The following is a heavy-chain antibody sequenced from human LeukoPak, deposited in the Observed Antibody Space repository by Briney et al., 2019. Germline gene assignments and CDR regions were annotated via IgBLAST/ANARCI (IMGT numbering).Heavy chain of an antibody. CDR2: PNYSGST. D-gene: IGHD6-13*01. J-gene: IGHJ4*02. V-gene: IGHV4-39*01. CDR3: ARHAGGIAASGTRPFDY. Sequence: SETLSLTCTVSGDSISSSGYYWGRIRQPPGKGRVWCGYPNYSGSTYYTPSRKSRVTTSVDTSKNQFSLKLTSVTAADTAVYYCARHAGGIAASGTRPFDYWGQGTLVTVSS. CDR1: GDSISSSGYY.